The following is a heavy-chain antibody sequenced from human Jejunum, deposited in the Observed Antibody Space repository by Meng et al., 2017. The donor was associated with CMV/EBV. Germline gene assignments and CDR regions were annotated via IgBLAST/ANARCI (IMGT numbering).Heavy chain of an antibody. CDR1: GFTFSDNY. J-gene: IGHJ4*02. D-gene: IGHD2-8*01. CDR3: TRGPNWAYYFDY. Sequence: GFTFSDNYMDWVRQAPGKGLEWVGHIRTKANSYTTEYAASVQGRFTISRDDSKNLLYLQMNSLKIEDTAVYYCTRGPNWAYYFDYWGQGTLVTVSS. CDR2: IRTKANSYTT. V-gene: IGHV3-72*01.